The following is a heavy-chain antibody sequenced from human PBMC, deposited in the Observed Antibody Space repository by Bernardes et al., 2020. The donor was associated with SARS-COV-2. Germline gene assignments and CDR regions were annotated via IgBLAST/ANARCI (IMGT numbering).Heavy chain of an antibody. Sequence: ASVKVSCKASGYTFTGYYMHWVRQAPGQGLEWMGWINPNSGGTNYAQKFQGRVTMTRDTSISTAYMELSRLRSDDTAVYYCARTAYYDFWSGNSDAFDIWGQGTMVTVSS. CDR1: GYTFTGYY. D-gene: IGHD3-3*01. CDR2: INPNSGGT. CDR3: ARTAYYDFWSGNSDAFDI. J-gene: IGHJ3*02. V-gene: IGHV1-2*02.